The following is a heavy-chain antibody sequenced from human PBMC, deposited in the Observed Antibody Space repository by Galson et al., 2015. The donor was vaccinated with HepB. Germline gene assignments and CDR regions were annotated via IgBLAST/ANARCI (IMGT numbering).Heavy chain of an antibody. CDR2: FSPVFGTA. CDR1: GGTFSNYA. V-gene: IGHV1-69*06. CDR3: ATRAFCGGDCHALDS. J-gene: IGHJ5*01. D-gene: IGHD2-21*02. Sequence: SVKVSCKASGGTFSNYAFSWVRQAPGQGLEWMGSFSPVFGTANYADKFQGRLTITADRSTSAGYMELSSPRSDDTAVYYCATRAFCGGDCHALDSWGQGTLLIVSS.